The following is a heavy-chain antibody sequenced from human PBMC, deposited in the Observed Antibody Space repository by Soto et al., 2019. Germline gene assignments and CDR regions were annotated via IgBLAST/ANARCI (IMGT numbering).Heavy chain of an antibody. V-gene: IGHV1-18*01. Sequence: QVQLVQSGGEVKKPGASVKVSCKASGYTFTKYGISWVRQAPGQGLEWMGWINVYNGNTKYAQKFQGRVTITTDTSTSTTYMELSSLRSDGTAVYYSARLIAVAGTWYFDYWGQGTLVTVSS. CDR2: INVYNGNT. D-gene: IGHD6-19*01. CDR3: ARLIAVAGTWYFDY. J-gene: IGHJ4*02. CDR1: GYTFTKYG.